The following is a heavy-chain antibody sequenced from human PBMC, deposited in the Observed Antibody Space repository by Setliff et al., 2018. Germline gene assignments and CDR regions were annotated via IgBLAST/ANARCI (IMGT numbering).Heavy chain of an antibody. Sequence: ASVKVSCKASGYTFTSYYIHWVRQAPGQGLEWIGIINPSGNINYNPSLKSRVTISMDTSKNQFSLKVNSVTAADTAVYYCARSFSRSEKFLLDYWGQGALVTVSS. D-gene: IGHD2-15*01. CDR3: ARSFSRSEKFLLDY. CDR2: INPSGNI. V-gene: IGHV1-46*01. CDR1: GYTFTSYY. J-gene: IGHJ4*02.